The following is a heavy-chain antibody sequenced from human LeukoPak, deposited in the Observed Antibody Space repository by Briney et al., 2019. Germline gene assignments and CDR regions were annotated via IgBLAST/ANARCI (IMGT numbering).Heavy chain of an antibody. Sequence: PVASVKVSCKASGGTFSSYAISWVRQAPGQGLEWMGGIIPIFGTANYAQKFQGRVTITADESTSTAYMELSSLRSEDTAVYYCARVVTRLREGNYHYVMDVWGQGNTVTVSS. J-gene: IGHJ6*02. CDR3: ARVVTRLREGNYHYVMDV. D-gene: IGHD1-7*01. CDR1: GGTFSSYA. CDR2: IIPIFGTA. V-gene: IGHV1-69*13.